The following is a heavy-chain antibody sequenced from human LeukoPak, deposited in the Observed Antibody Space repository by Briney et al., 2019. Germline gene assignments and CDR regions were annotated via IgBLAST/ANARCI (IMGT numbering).Heavy chain of an antibody. CDR1: GGSISSSSYY. CDR2: SYYSGST. V-gene: IGHV4-39*01. J-gene: IGHJ4*02. D-gene: IGHD3-22*01. CDR3: ARGDYYDSSGYQSPSFDY. Sequence: SETLSLTCTVSGGSISSSSYYWGWLRQPPGKGLEWIVSSYYSGSTYYNPSLKSRVTLSVNTSKNQFSLKLSSVTAADTAVYYCARGDYYDSSGYQSPSFDYWGQGTLVTVSS.